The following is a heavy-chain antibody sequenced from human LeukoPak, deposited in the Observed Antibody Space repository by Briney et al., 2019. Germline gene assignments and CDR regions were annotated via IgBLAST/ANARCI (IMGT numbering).Heavy chain of an antibody. CDR3: ARTQGYCGSTSCYPFDY. Sequence: PSDTLSLTCAVSGYSISSSNWWGWLRQPPGKGLEWIGYIYYSGSTYYNPSLKSRVTMSVDTSKNQFSLKLSSVTAVDTAVYYCARTQGYCGSTSCYPFDYWGQGTLVTVSS. CDR1: GYSISSSNW. J-gene: IGHJ4*02. CDR2: IYYSGST. D-gene: IGHD2-2*01. V-gene: IGHV4-28*01.